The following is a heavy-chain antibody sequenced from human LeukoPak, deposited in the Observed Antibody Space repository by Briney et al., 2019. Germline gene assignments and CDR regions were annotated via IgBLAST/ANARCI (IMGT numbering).Heavy chain of an antibody. CDR3: ARENVVGTGGFDY. V-gene: IGHV3-48*01. CDR2: ITGSGDMT. CDR1: AFSFSSHI. D-gene: IGHD2-21*01. J-gene: IGHJ4*02. Sequence: GGSLRLSCAASAFSFSSHIMNWVRQAPGKGLEWLSHITGSGDMTHYANSVKGRFTISRDNAKSSLFLQMNSLRAEDTAVYYCARENVVGTGGFDYWGQGTLVTVSS.